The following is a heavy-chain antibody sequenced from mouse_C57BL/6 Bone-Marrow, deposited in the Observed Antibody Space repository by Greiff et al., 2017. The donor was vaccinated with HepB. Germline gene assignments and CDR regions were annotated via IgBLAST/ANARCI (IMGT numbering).Heavy chain of an antibody. V-gene: IGHV1-4*01. CDR3: AFYDYDYFDY. Sequence: VQLQQSGAELARPGASVTMSCKASGYTFTSYTMHWVKQRPGQGLEWIGYINPSSGYTTYNQKFKDKAILTADKSSSTAYMELCSRTSEDSAVYYCAFYDYDYFDYWGQGTTLTVSS. CDR2: INPSSGYT. CDR1: GYTFTSYT. J-gene: IGHJ2*01. D-gene: IGHD2-4*01.